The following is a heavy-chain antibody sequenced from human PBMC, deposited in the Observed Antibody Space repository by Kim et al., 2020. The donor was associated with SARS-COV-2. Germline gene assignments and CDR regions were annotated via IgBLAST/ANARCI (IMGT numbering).Heavy chain of an antibody. Sequence: GGSLRLSCAASGFTVSSNYMSWVRQAPGKGLEWVSVIYSGGSTYYADSVEGRFTISRDNSKNTLYLQMNSLRAEDTAVYYCAREGSPGILREDYYYGMDVWGQGTTVTVSS. CDR3: AREGSPGILREDYYYGMDV. V-gene: IGHV3-66*01. CDR1: GFTVSSNY. CDR2: IYSGGST. J-gene: IGHJ6*02. D-gene: IGHD1-1*01.